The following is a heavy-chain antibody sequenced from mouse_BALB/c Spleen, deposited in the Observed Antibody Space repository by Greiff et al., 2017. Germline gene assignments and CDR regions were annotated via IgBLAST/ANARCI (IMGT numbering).Heavy chain of an antibody. Sequence: QVQLQQSGAELVKPGASVKLSCKASGYTFTSYWMHWVKQRPGQGLEWIGEINPSNGRTNYNEKFKSKATLTVDKSSSTAYMQLSSLTSEDSAVYYCARGNFDVWGAGTTVTVSS. V-gene: IGHV1S81*02. CDR2: INPSNGRT. J-gene: IGHJ1*01. CDR3: ARGNFDV. CDR1: GYTFTSYW.